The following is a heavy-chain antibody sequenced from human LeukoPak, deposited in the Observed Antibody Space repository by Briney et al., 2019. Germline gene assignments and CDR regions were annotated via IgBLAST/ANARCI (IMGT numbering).Heavy chain of an antibody. CDR3: ARDRGGGNSRNWFDP. V-gene: IGHV4-30-4*01. CDR2: IYYSGST. Sequence: SETLSLTCTVSGGSISSGDYYWSWIRQPPGKGLEWIGYIYYSGSTYYNPSPKSRVTISVDTSKNQFSLKLSSVTAADTAVYYCARDRGGGNSRNWFDPWGQGTLVTVSS. CDR1: GGSISSGDYY. J-gene: IGHJ5*02. D-gene: IGHD4-23*01.